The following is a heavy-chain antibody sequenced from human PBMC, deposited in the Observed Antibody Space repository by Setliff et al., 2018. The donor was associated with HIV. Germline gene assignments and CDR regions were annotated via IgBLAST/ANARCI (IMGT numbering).Heavy chain of an antibody. V-gene: IGHV4-39*01. CDR3: ARHDPPTGWQLRGFDP. Sequence: SETLSLTCTVSGGSIGSHYWGWIRQPPGKGLEWIGSIYYSGSTYYNPSLKSRVTISVDTSKNQFSLKLSSVTAADTAVYYCARHDPPTGWQLRGFDPWGQGTLVTVSS. D-gene: IGHD3-10*01. CDR1: GGSIGSHY. CDR2: IYYSGST. J-gene: IGHJ5*02.